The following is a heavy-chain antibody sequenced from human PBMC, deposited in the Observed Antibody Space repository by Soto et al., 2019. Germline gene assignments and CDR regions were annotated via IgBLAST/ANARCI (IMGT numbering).Heavy chain of an antibody. J-gene: IGHJ4*02. CDR3: ARVNSSGCNFDY. CDR1: GGSFSGYY. D-gene: IGHD6-19*01. V-gene: IGHV4-34*01. CDR2: INHSGST. Sequence: SETLSLTCAVYGGSFSGYYWSWIRQPPGKGLEWIGEINHSGSTNYNPSLKSRVTISVDTSKNQFSLKLSSVTAADTAVYYCARVNSSGCNFDYWGQGTLVTVSS.